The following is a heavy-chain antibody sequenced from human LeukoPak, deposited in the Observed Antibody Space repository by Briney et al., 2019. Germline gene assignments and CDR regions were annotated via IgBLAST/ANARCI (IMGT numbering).Heavy chain of an antibody. CDR3: AINYYDSSGYFDY. CDR1: GFTFAGYA. Sequence: GGSLRLSCAASGFTFAGYAINWVRQSPGKGLEWVSGISSSGGSTYYADSVKGRFTISRDNYKNTLYLKMNSLRAEDTAVYYCAINYYDSSGYFDYWGQGTLVTVSS. V-gene: IGHV3-23*01. D-gene: IGHD3-22*01. CDR2: ISSSGGST. J-gene: IGHJ4*02.